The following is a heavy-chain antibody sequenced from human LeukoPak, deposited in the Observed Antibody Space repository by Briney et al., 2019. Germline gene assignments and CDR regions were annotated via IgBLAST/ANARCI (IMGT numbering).Heavy chain of an antibody. CDR1: GYIFTTYS. V-gene: IGHV1-18*01. CDR2: INGANGDT. J-gene: IGHJ4*02. D-gene: IGHD1-26*01. Sequence: ASVKVSCKTSGYIFTTYSITWVRQAPGQGLEWMGWINGANGDTNYAEKFQGRITMTTDSSTSTAYMDLRSLTPDDTGLYYCARLWADTAYWGQGTLVTVSS. CDR3: ARLWADTAY.